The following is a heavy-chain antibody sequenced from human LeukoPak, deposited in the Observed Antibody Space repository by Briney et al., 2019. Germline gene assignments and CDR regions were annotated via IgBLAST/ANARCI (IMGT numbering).Heavy chain of an antibody. CDR2: ISGSGGWT. V-gene: IGHV3-23*01. CDR1: GITLSNYG. CDR3: AKRGVVIRVILVGFHKEANYFDS. J-gene: IGHJ4*02. Sequence: GGSLRLSCAVSGITLSNYGMSWVRQAPGKGLEWVAGISGSGGWTNYADSVKGRFTVSRDNPKNTLYLQMNSLRAVDTAVYFCAKRGVVIRVILVGFHKEANYFDSWGQGALVTVSS. D-gene: IGHD3-22*01.